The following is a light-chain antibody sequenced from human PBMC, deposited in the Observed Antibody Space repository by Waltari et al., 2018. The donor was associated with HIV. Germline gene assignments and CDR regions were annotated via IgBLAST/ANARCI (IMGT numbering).Light chain of an antibody. CDR1: QSVSSK. V-gene: IGKV3-15*01. Sequence: DIVMTQSPGTLSVSPGERATLSCRASQSVSSKLAWYQQKPGQAPRLLIYGASTRATGIPGRFSGSGSGTEFTLTISSLQSEDSAVYYCQQYNNWPPWTFGQGTKVEIK. J-gene: IGKJ1*01. CDR3: QQYNNWPPWT. CDR2: GAS.